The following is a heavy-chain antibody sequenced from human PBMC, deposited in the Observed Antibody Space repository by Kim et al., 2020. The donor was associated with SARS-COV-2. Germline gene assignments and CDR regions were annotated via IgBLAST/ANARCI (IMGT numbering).Heavy chain of an antibody. V-gene: IGHV3-23*01. Sequence: GGSLRLSCAASGFTFSSYAMSWVRQAPGKGLEWVSAISGSGGSTYYADSVKGRFTISRDNSKNTLYLQMNSLRAEDTAVYYCAKDPHGFWSGHGIFDYWGQGTLVPVSS. D-gene: IGHD3-3*01. CDR3: AKDPHGFWSGHGIFDY. CDR2: ISGSGGST. CDR1: GFTFSSYA. J-gene: IGHJ4*02.